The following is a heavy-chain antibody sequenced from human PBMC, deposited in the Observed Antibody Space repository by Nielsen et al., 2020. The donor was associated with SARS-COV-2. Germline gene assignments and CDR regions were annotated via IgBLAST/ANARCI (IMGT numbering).Heavy chain of an antibody. CDR2: ISGSGGST. CDR3: ANAGGVVVPAAGWFDP. J-gene: IGHJ5*02. Sequence: GESLKISCAASGFTFSSYAMSWVRQAPGKGLEWVSAISGSGGSTYYADSVKGRFTISRDNSKNTLYLKMNSLRAEDTAVYYCANAGGVVVPAAGWFDPWGQGTLVTVSS. D-gene: IGHD2-2*01. CDR1: GFTFSSYA. V-gene: IGHV3-23*01.